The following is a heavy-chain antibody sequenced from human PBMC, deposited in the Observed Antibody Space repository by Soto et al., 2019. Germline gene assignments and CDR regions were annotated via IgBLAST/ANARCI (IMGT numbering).Heavy chain of an antibody. D-gene: IGHD2-8*01. Sequence: GGTLSPSFAASGHPVSRDRAKCSCQAPGKGLEGVSSISSTSSYIYYAHPVKGRFTISRDNAKTSLYLQMNSLRAEDTALYYFSNGAASSPISSVTLDQGPMVTAPQ. CDR1: GHPVSRDR. J-gene: IGHJ5*01. CDR3: SNGAASSPISSVT. CDR2: ISSTSSYI. V-gene: IGHV3-21*01.